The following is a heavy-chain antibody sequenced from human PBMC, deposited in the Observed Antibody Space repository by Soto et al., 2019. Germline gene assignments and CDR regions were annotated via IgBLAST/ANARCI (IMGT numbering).Heavy chain of an antibody. J-gene: IGHJ6*03. V-gene: IGHV4-39*01. Sequence: SETLSLTCTVSGGSISSSSYYWGWIRQPPGKGLEWIGSIYYSGSTYYNPSLKSRVTISVDTSKNQFSLNLSSVTAADTAVYYCARPYCSGGSCYGCGYYMDVWGKGTTVTVSS. CDR3: ARPYCSGGSCYGCGYYMDV. D-gene: IGHD2-15*01. CDR1: GGSISSSSYY. CDR2: IYYSGST.